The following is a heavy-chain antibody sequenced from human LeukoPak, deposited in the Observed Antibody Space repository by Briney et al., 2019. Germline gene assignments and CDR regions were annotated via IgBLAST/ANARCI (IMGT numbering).Heavy chain of an antibody. J-gene: IGHJ4*02. V-gene: IGHV1-2*02. CDR1: GYTFTGYY. D-gene: IGHD3-22*01. CDR3: AKMADYYDSSGYPDY. CDR2: INPNSGGT. Sequence: ASVKVSCKASGYTFTGYYMHWVRQAPGQGLEWMGWINPNSGGTNYAQKFQGRVTMTRDTSISTAYMELSRLRSDNTAVYYCAKMADYYDSSGYPDYWGQGTLVTVSS.